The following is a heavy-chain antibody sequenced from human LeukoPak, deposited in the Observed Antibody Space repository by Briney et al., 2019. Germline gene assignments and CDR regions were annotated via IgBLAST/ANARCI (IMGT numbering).Heavy chain of an antibody. Sequence: SETLSLTCAVYGGSFSGYYWSWIRQPPGKGLEWIGEIHHSGSINYNPSPKSRVTISVDKAKNQFALNLNSVTAADTAVYYCARGGDRSFDYWGQGTLVTVSS. CDR3: ARGGDRSFDY. D-gene: IGHD3-10*01. J-gene: IGHJ4*02. CDR1: GGSFSGYY. V-gene: IGHV4-34*01. CDR2: IHHSGSI.